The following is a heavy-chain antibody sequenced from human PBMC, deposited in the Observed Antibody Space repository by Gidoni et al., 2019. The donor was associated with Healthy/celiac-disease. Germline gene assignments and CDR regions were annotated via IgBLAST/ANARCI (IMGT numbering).Heavy chain of an antibody. CDR1: GFTFSSYA. V-gene: IGHV3-23*01. CDR3: AKSPLYGDYPPLFQH. D-gene: IGHD4-17*01. CDR2: ISGSGGST. J-gene: IGHJ1*01. Sequence: EVQLLESGGGLVQPGGSLRLSCAASGFTFSSYAMRWVRQAPGKGLEWVSAISGSGGSTYYADSVKGRFTISRDNSKNTLYLQMNSLRAEDTAVYYCAKSPLYGDYPPLFQHWGQGTLVTVSS.